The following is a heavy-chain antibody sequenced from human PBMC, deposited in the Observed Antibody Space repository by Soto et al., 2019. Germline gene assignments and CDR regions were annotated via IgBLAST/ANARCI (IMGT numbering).Heavy chain of an antibody. CDR1: GFTFSNSW. Sequence: EVQLVESGGNLVQPGGSLRLSCAASGFTFSNSWMDWVRQAPGKGLEWVANIKADGSEKYYVDSVKGRFTISRDNAKNSLYLQMNSLRAEDTAVYYCAGGEVAATADVFDIWGQGTMVTVSS. J-gene: IGHJ3*02. V-gene: IGHV3-7*02. CDR2: IKADGSEK. D-gene: IGHD2-15*01. CDR3: AGGEVAATADVFDI.